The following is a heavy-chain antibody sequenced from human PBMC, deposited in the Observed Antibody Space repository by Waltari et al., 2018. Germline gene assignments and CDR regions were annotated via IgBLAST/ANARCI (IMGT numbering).Heavy chain of an antibody. D-gene: IGHD7-27*01. CDR3: VKDPRELGFFDY. Sequence: EVQLLESGGGLVQPGGSLRLSCAASGFTFSSYAMSWVRQAPGKGLEWVSVIYSGGSTYYADSVKGRFTISRDNSKNTLYLQMNSLRAEDTAVYYCVKDPRELGFFDYWGQGTLVTVSS. V-gene: IGHV3-23*03. CDR1: GFTFSSYA. J-gene: IGHJ4*02. CDR2: IYSGGST.